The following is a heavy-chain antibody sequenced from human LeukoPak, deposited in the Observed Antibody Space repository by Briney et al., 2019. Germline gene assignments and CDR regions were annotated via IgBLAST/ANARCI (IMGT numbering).Heavy chain of an antibody. CDR1: GGTFSSYA. V-gene: IGHV1-69*13. J-gene: IGHJ4*02. CDR3: ARSGRGNSAGFDC. Sequence: GASVKVSCKASGGTFSSYAISWVRQAPGQGLEWMGGIIPIFGTANYAQKFQGRVTITADESTSTAYMELSSLRSEDTAVYYCARSGRGNSAGFDCWGQGTLVTVSS. D-gene: IGHD3-10*01. CDR2: IIPIFGTA.